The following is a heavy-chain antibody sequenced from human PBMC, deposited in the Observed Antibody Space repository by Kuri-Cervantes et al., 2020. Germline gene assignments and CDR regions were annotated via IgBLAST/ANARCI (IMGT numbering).Heavy chain of an antibody. CDR1: GGSISSGGYY. J-gene: IGHJ4*02. V-gene: IGHV4-31*02. CDR2: IYYSGST. Sequence: SCTVSGGSISSGGYYWSWIRQHPGKGLEWIGYIYYSGSTYYNPSLKSRVTISVDTSKNQFSLKLSSVTAADTAVYYCARDRGSGSYYNWFDYWGQGTLVTVSS. D-gene: IGHD3-10*01. CDR3: ARDRGSGSYYNWFDY.